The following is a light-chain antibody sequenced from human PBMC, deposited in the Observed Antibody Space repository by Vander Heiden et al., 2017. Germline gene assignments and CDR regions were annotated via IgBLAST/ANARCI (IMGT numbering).Light chain of an antibody. J-gene: IGKJ1*01. CDR3: QQTFSTHRT. CDR1: QSVSSY. Sequence: DIQLTQSPSSLSASVGDRVAISCRTSQSVSSYLNWYQQKPGKAPTLLIYATSRLQSGVPSRFSGSGSRTDFTLIISSLQPEDFATYSCQQTFSTHRTFGQGTKVEIK. CDR2: ATS. V-gene: IGKV1-39*01.